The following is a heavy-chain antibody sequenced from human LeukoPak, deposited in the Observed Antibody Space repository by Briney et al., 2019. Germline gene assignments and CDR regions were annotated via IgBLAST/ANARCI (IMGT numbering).Heavy chain of an antibody. Sequence: SETLSLTCTVSGGSISSGDYYWSWIRQPPGKGLTWIGYIYYSGSTYYNPSLKSRVTISVDTSKNQFSLKLSSVTAADTAVYYCARESQHITIDYWGQGTLVTVSS. D-gene: IGHD3-3*01. CDR3: ARESQHITIDY. J-gene: IGHJ4*02. CDR2: IYYSGST. CDR1: GGSISSGDYY. V-gene: IGHV4-30-4*08.